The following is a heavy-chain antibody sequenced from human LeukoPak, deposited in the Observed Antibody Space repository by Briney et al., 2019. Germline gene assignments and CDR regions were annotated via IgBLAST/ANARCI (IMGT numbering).Heavy chain of an antibody. CDR2: ISETSRKT. D-gene: IGHD5-24*01. Sequence: GGSLRLSCAASGFTFNIYAMSWVRQAPEKGLEWVSAISETSRKTYYADPVKGRFTISRDNSKNTLYLQMNDLRDEDTAVYYCVQEARRDGYKLAPVAEHWGQGTLVTVSS. CDR3: VQEARRDGYKLAPVAEH. V-gene: IGHV3-23*01. J-gene: IGHJ1*01. CDR1: GFTFNIYA.